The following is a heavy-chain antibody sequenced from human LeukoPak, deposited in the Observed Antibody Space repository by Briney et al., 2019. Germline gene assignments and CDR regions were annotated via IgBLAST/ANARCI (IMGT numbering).Heavy chain of an antibody. D-gene: IGHD1-26*01. Sequence: SETLSLTCAVYGGSFSGYYWSWIRQPPGKGLEWIGYIYYSGSTYYNPSLKSRVTISVDTSKNQFSLKLSSVTAADTAVYYCARGVTWRSRFDPWGQGTLVTVSS. J-gene: IGHJ5*02. CDR1: GGSFSGYY. V-gene: IGHV4-34*01. CDR2: IYYSGST. CDR3: ARGVTWRSRFDP.